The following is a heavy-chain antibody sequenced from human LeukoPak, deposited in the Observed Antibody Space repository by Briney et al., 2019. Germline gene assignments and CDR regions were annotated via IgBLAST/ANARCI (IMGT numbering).Heavy chain of an antibody. CDR1: GYTLTSYY. J-gene: IGHJ4*02. CDR2: INPNGGST. CDR3: ARDDITAAAGY. D-gene: IGHD6-25*01. Sequence: ASVKVSCKASGYTLTSYYVHWVRQAPGQGLEWMGIINPNGGSTNYAQKFQGRVTMTRDTSTSTVYMELSSLRSEDTAVYYCARDDITAAAGYWGQGTLVTVSS. V-gene: IGHV1-46*01.